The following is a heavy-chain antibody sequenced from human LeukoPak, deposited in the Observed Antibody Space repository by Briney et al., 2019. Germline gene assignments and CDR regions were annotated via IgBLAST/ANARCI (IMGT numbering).Heavy chain of an antibody. CDR2: IIPIFGTA. D-gene: IGHD4-17*01. CDR1: GGTFSSYA. Sequence: SVKVSCKASGGTFSSYAISWVRQAPGQGLEWMGGIIPIFGTANYAQKFQGRVTITADESTSTAYMELRSLRSDDTAVYYCAREDGDYVDWFDPWGQGTLVTVSS. CDR3: AREDGDYVDWFDP. J-gene: IGHJ5*02. V-gene: IGHV1-69*13.